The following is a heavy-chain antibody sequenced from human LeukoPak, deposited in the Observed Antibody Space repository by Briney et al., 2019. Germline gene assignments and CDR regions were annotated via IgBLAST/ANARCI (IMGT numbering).Heavy chain of an antibody. V-gene: IGHV1-2*02. CDR1: GYTFTAYY. D-gene: IGHD1-1*01. CDR2: ISGYNGNT. Sequence: GASVKVSCKASGYTFTAYYMHWVRQAPGQGLEWMGWISGYNGNTDYAQKFQGRVTMTRDTSISTAYMELSRLRSDDTAVYYCAREGVDWNHSVYYFDYWGQGTLVTVSS. CDR3: AREGVDWNHSVYYFDY. J-gene: IGHJ4*02.